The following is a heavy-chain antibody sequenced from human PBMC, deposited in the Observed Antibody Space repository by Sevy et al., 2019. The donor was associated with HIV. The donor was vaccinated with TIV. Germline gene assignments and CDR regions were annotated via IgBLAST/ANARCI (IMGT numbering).Heavy chain of an antibody. Sequence: GGSLRLSCAASGFTFSSYAMSWVRQAPGKGLEWVSAISGSGGSTYYANSVKGRFTISRDNSKKTMYLQMNSLRAEYTAVYYCANGFRVKNAFDIWGQGTMVTVSS. CDR3: ANGFRVKNAFDI. CDR1: GFTFSSYA. CDR2: ISGSGGST. J-gene: IGHJ3*02. D-gene: IGHD5-12*01. V-gene: IGHV3-23*01.